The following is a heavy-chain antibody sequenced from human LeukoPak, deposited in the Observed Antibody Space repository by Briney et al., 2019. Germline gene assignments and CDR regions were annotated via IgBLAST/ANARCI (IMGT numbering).Heavy chain of an antibody. D-gene: IGHD2-15*01. J-gene: IGHJ6*02. Sequence: PGGSLRLSCAASGFTFSSYAMSWVRQAPGKGLEWVSGISGSGDNTYYADSVKGRFTISRDNSKNTLYLQMNSLRAEDTAVYYCARDRLSMTPYYYGMDVWGQGTTVTVSS. CDR2: ISGSGDNT. CDR3: ARDRLSMTPYYYGMDV. CDR1: GFTFSSYA. V-gene: IGHV3-23*01.